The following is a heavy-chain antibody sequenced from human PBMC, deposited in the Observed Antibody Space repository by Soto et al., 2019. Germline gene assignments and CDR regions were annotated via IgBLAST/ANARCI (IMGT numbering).Heavy chain of an antibody. CDR1: GDTFNKYT. V-gene: IGHV1-69*01. CDR2: IIPIYGTA. D-gene: IGHD5-12*01. CDR3: ARDGHGYNYWYFDL. Sequence: QVQLVQSGAEVREPGSSVKVSCKVSGDTFNKYTINWVRQAPGQGLEGMAGIIPIYGTANYALKFHDRIKVTADESTATAYMELNSLTSEDTAIYYCARDGHGYNYWYFDLWGRGTLITVSS. J-gene: IGHJ2*01.